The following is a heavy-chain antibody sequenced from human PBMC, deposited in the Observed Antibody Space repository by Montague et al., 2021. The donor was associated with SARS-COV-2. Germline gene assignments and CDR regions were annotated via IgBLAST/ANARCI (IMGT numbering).Heavy chain of an antibody. D-gene: IGHD3-22*01. CDR1: GFTFSSHP. V-gene: IGHV3-30*04. CDR2: ISFDGSSK. CDR3: ARGRQWLVLGQVDY. J-gene: IGHJ4*02. Sequence: SLSLSCSASGFTFSSHPMHWVRQAPGNGLEWVAVISFDGSSKYYVDSMKGRLTISRDNSKDTLFLQMNSLRVEDTAVYYCARGRQWLVLGQVDYWGQGTLVTASS.